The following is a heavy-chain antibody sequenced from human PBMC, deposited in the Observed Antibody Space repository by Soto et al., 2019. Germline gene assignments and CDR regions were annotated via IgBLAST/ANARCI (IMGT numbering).Heavy chain of an antibody. CDR2: IYYTGST. CDR3: ARDDSFYGEPGYGMNV. CDR1: GATISSGGFD. Sequence: PSETLSLTCTVSGATISSGGFDWSWIRHRPGKGLECIGHIYYTGSTYYNPSLNSRVTISVDMSRNQFSLKLRSVTAADTAKYFCARDDSFYGEPGYGMNVWGQGTTVTVS. J-gene: IGHJ6*02. D-gene: IGHD4-17*01. V-gene: IGHV4-31*03.